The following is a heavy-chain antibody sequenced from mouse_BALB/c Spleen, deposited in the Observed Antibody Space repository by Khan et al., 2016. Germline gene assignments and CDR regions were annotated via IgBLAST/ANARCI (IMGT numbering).Heavy chain of an antibody. J-gene: IGHJ3*01. Sequence: VQLQESGPGLVAPSQSLSITCTVSGFSLTGSSVNWVRQPPGKGLEWLGMIWGDGSTDHNSALKSRLSISKDNSKSQVCLKMNSLQTDDAARYYCASYDDYDGGFAYWGQGTLVTVSA. V-gene: IGHV2-6-7*01. CDR3: ASYDDYDGGFAY. CDR2: IWGDGST. D-gene: IGHD2-4*01. CDR1: GFSLTGSS.